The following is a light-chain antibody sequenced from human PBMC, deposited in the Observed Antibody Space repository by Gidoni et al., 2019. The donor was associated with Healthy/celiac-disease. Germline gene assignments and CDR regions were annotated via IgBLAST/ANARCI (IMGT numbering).Light chain of an antibody. V-gene: IGKV4-1*01. J-gene: IGKJ4*01. CDR2: WAS. CDR1: QSVLYSSNNKNY. Sequence: GSLGERATINCKSSQSVLYSSNNKNYLAWYQQKPGQPPKLLIYWASTRESGVPDRFSGSGSGTDFTLTISSLQAEDVAVYYCQQYYSTPLTFGGGTKVEIK. CDR3: QQYYSTPLT.